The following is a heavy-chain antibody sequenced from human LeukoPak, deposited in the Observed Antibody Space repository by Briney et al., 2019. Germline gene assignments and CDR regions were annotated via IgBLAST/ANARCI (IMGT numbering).Heavy chain of an antibody. V-gene: IGHV4-30-4*01. Sequence: SETLSLTCTVSGGSISSGDYYWSWIRQPPGKGLEWIGYIYYSGSTYYNPSLKSRVTISVDTSKNQFSLKLSSVTAADTAVYYCAREVDGDYTQSRGAFDIWGQGTMVTVSS. CDR3: AREVDGDYTQSRGAFDI. D-gene: IGHD4-17*01. J-gene: IGHJ3*02. CDR2: IYYSGST. CDR1: GGSISSGDYY.